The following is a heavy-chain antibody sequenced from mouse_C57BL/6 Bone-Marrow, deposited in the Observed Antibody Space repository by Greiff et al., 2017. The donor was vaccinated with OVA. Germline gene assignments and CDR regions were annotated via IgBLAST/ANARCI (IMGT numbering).Heavy chain of an antibody. Sequence: QVHVKQPGAELVKPGASVKMSCKASGYTFTSYWITWVKQRPGQGLEWIGDIYPGSGSTNSNEKFKSKATLTVDTSSSTAYMQLSSLTSDDSAVYYCAKGSKFAYWGQGTLVTVSA. CDR3: AKGSKFAY. CDR1: GYTFTSYW. D-gene: IGHD1-1*01. V-gene: IGHV1-55*01. CDR2: IYPGSGST. J-gene: IGHJ3*01.